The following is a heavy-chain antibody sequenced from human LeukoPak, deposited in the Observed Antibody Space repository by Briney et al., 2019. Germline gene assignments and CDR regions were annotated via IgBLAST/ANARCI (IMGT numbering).Heavy chain of an antibody. V-gene: IGHV4-4*09. CDR1: GGSISNYY. J-gene: IGHJ4*02. CDR2: ILSSGST. CDR3: ARNGYYSADY. Sequence: PSETLSLTCTVSGGSISNYYWNWIRQSPGKGLEWIGYILSSGSTHHNPSLTSRISLSVDTSKNQFSLKLSSVTAADTAVYYCARNGYYSADYWGQGTLVTVSS. D-gene: IGHD4-17*01.